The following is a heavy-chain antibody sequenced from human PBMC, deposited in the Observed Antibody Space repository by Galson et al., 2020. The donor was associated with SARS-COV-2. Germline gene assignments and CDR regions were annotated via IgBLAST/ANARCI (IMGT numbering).Heavy chain of an antibody. CDR3: AKLGSREIDH. D-gene: IGHD2-2*01. CDR2: ISSTSIVT. J-gene: IGHJ4*02. V-gene: IGHV3-48*02. CDR1: GFTFDTYS. Sequence: GGSLRLSCAASGFTFDTYSMNWVRQAPGKGLQWVSYISSTSIVTNYADSVRGRFTISRDNAKNLLYLQMNSLRDDDTAVYYCAKLGSREIDHWGQGNLVTVSA.